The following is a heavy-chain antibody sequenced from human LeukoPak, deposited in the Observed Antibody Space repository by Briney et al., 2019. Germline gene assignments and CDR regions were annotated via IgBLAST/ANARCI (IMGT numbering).Heavy chain of an antibody. CDR1: GYTFTSYD. CDR2: MNPNSGNT. D-gene: IGHD1-26*01. CDR3: ARGVGGSYYNWFDP. Sequence: ASVKVSCRASGYTFTSYDINWVRQATGQGLEWMGWMNPNSGNTGYAQKFQGRVTMTRNTSISTAYMELSSLRSEDTAVYYCARGVGGSYYNWFDPWGQGTLVTVSS. V-gene: IGHV1-8*01. J-gene: IGHJ5*02.